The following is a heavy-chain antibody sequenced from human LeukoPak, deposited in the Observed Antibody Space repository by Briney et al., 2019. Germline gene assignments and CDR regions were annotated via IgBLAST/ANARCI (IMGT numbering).Heavy chain of an antibody. V-gene: IGHV3-64D*06. J-gene: IGHJ4*02. CDR2: IDNNGDDT. D-gene: IGHD3-10*01. Sequence: GGSLRLSCVASGFTFSNYAMHWVRPAPGKGLEYVSDIDNNGDDTYYADSVRGRFTISRDSSKDTLHLQMSSLRPEDTAVYYCVKDRYYGSGRYTFDFWGRGTLVTVSS. CDR1: GFTFSNYA. CDR3: VKDRYYGSGRYTFDF.